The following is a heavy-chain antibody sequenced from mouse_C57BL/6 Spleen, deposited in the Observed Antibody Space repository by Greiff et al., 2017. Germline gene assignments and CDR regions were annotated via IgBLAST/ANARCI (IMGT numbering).Heavy chain of an antibody. CDR2: LYPGDGDT. D-gene: IGHD1-1*01. V-gene: IGHV1-82*01. CDR1: GYAFSSSW. CDR3: ARNGAVGMDY. J-gene: IGHJ4*01. Sequence: QVQLQQSGPELVKPGASVKISCKASGYAFSSSWMNWVKQRPGKGLEWIGRLYPGDGDTNYNGKFKGKATLTADKSSSTAYMQLSSLTSEDSAVYFFARNGAVGMDYWGQGTSVTVSS.